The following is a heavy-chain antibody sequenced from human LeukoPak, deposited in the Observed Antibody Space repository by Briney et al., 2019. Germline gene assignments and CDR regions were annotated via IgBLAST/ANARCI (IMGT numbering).Heavy chain of an antibody. CDR2: ISSDSRYI. D-gene: IGHD4-23*01. CDR3: ATDYAGNSLWYYYGLGV. Sequence: GGSLRLTCAASGFTFSSYAMSWVRQVPGKGLEWVSSISSDSRYIYYADSLEGRFTISRDNAKNSLYLQMNSLRAEDTAVYYCATDYAGNSLWYYYGLGVWGQGTTVTVSS. CDR1: GFTFSSYA. J-gene: IGHJ6*02. V-gene: IGHV3-21*01.